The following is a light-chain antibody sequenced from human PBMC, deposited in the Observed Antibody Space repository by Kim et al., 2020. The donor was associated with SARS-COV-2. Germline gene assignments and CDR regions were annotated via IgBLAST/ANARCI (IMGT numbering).Light chain of an antibody. CDR2: EVS. V-gene: IGLV2-8*01. Sequence: GQSVTISCTGTSSDVGGYNYVSWYQQHPGKAPKLIIFEVSERPSGVPDRFSASKSGNTASLTVSGLQAEDEADYYCSSYAGSNNLLFGGGTKLTVL. CDR1: SSDVGGYNY. CDR3: SSYAGSNNLL. J-gene: IGLJ2*01.